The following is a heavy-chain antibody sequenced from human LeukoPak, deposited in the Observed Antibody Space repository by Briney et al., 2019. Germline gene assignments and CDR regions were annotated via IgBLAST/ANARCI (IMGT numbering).Heavy chain of an antibody. V-gene: IGHV1-2*02. CDR3: ARDVYGSGSYYKP. CDR2: IKPNSGGT. CDR1: GYTFTGYY. Sequence: GASVKVSCKASGYTFTGYYMHWVRQAPGQRLEWMGWIKPNSGGTNYAQKFHGRVTMTRDTSISTAYMELGRLRSDDTAVYYCARDVYGSGSYYKPWGQGTLVTVSS. D-gene: IGHD3-10*01. J-gene: IGHJ5*02.